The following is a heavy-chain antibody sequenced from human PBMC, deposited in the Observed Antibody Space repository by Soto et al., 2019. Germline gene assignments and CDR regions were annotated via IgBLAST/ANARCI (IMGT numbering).Heavy chain of an antibody. CDR2: ISPYNGKT. D-gene: IGHD4-17*01. CDR1: GYTFTECG. CDR3: ARADYGDTKIYSFDH. J-gene: IGHJ4*02. V-gene: IGHV1-18*01. Sequence: GASVKVSCKTSGYTFTECGISWFRQAPGQGLEWMGWISPYNGKTNYIQEFQDRVTITTDTSSTTVYMDLRTLKSDDTAIYFCARADYGDTKIYSFDHWGQGTLVTVSS.